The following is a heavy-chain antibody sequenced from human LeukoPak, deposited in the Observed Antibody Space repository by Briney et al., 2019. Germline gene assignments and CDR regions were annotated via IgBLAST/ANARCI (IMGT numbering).Heavy chain of an antibody. CDR2: INPNSGGT. CDR3: ARSVQLWSQYYYYYMDV. CDR1: GYTFTGYY. V-gene: IGHV1-2*02. D-gene: IGHD5-18*01. Sequence: ASVKVSCKASGYTFTGYYMHWVRQAPGQGLEWMGWINPNSGGTNYAQKFQGRVTMTRDTSISTAYMELSRLRSDDTAVYYCARSVQLWSQYYYYYMDVWGKGTTVTVSS. J-gene: IGHJ6*03.